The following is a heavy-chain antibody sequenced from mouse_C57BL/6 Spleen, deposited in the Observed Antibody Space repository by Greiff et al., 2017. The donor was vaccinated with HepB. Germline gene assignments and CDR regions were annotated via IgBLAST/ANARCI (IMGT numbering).Heavy chain of an antibody. V-gene: IGHV5-16*01. J-gene: IGHJ2*01. CDR2: INYDGSST. CDR3: ARGGHYYGSPGYFDY. D-gene: IGHD1-1*01. Sequence: EVMLVESEGGLVQPGSSMKLSCTASGFTFSDYYMAWVRQVPDKGLEWVANINYDGSSTYYLDSLKSRFIISRDNAKNILYRQMSSLKSEDTATYYCARGGHYYGSPGYFDYWGQGTTLTVSS. CDR1: GFTFSDYY.